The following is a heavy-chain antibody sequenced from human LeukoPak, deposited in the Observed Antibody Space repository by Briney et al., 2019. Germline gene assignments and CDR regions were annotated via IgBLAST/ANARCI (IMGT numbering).Heavy chain of an antibody. Sequence: SETLSLTCTVSGGSISSGGYYWSWIRQHPGKGLEWTGYIYYSGSTYYNPSLKSRVTISVDTSKNQFSLKLSSVTAADTAVYYCARGDIVATPNYWGQGTLVTVSS. CDR2: IYYSGST. J-gene: IGHJ4*02. CDR3: ARGDIVATPNY. V-gene: IGHV4-31*03. CDR1: GGSISSGGYY. D-gene: IGHD5-12*01.